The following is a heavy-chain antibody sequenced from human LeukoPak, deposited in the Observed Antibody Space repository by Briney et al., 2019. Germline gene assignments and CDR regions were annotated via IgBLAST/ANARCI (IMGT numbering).Heavy chain of an antibody. J-gene: IGHJ2*01. V-gene: IGHV3-9*01. Sequence: PGWSLRLSCAASGFTFDDYAMHWVRQAPGKGLEWVSGISWNSGSIGYADSVKGRFTISRDNAKNSLYLQMNSLRAEDTALYYCAKGSWYFDLWGRGTLVTVSS. CDR3: AKGSWYFDL. CDR1: GFTFDDYA. CDR2: ISWNSGSI.